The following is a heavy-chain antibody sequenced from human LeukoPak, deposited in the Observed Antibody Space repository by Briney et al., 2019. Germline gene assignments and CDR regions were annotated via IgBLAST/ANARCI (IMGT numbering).Heavy chain of an antibody. V-gene: IGHV3-15*01. Sequence: PGGSLRLSCAASGFTFSNAWMSWVRQAPGKGLEWVGRIKSKTDGGTTDYAAPVKGRFTISRDDSKNTLYLQMNSLKTEDTAVYYCTTDPPNYYDSSGPVPWGQGTLVTVSS. D-gene: IGHD3-22*01. CDR1: GFTFSNAW. CDR2: IKSKTDGGTT. CDR3: TTDPPNYYDSSGPVP. J-gene: IGHJ5*02.